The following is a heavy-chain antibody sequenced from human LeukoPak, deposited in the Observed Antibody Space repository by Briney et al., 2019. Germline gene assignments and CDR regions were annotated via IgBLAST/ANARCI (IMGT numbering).Heavy chain of an antibody. CDR3: ATATRYGYNWNYDPVYYFDY. CDR2: FDPEDGET. V-gene: IGHV1-24*01. Sequence: ASVKVSCKVSGYTLTELSMHWVRQAPGKGLEWMGGFDPEDGETIYAQKFRGRVTMTEDTSTDTAYMELSSLRSEDTAVYHCATATRYGYNWNYDPVYYFDYWGQGTLVTVSS. J-gene: IGHJ4*02. D-gene: IGHD1-7*01. CDR1: GYTLTELS.